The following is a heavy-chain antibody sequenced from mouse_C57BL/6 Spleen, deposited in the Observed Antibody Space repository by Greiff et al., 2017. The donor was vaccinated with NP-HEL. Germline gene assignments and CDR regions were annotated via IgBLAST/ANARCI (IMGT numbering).Heavy chain of an antibody. CDR3: ARVGTDAY. V-gene: IGHV5-4*03. D-gene: IGHD3-3*01. CDR1: GFTFSSYD. Sequence: EVKLVESGGGLVKPGGSLKLSCAASGFTFSSYDMSWVRQTPEKRLEWVATISDGGSYTYYPENVKGRFTISRDNAKNNLYLQMSHLKSEDTAMYYCARVGTDAYWGQGTLVTVSA. CDR2: ISDGGSYT. J-gene: IGHJ3*01.